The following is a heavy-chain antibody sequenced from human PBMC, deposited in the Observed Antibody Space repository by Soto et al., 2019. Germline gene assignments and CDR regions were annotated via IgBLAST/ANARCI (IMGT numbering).Heavy chain of an antibody. CDR3: ARGGALLRFLEWFSLGWFDP. J-gene: IGHJ5*02. Sequence: PSETLSLTCAVYGGSFSGYYWSWIRQPPGKGLEWIGEINHSGSTNDNPSLKSRVTISVDTSKNQFSLKLSFVTAADTAVYYCARGGALLRFLEWFSLGWFDPWGQGTLVTVSS. V-gene: IGHV4-34*01. D-gene: IGHD3-3*01. CDR1: GGSFSGYY. CDR2: INHSGST.